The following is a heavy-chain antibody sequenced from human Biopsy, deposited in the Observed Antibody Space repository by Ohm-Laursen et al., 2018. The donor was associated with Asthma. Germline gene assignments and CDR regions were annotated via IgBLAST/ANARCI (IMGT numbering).Heavy chain of an antibody. Sequence: SLRLSCTASGFTFSSYAMSWVRQAPGKGLEWGSRISSSGASTYYADSVKGRFTISRDNSKNTLYLQMSSLRADDTAVYYCAKGGTYTTDRYAYWGQGSLVTVSS. J-gene: IGHJ4*02. CDR1: GFTFSSYA. CDR3: AKGGTYTTDRYAY. V-gene: IGHV3-23*01. D-gene: IGHD1-26*01. CDR2: ISSSGAST.